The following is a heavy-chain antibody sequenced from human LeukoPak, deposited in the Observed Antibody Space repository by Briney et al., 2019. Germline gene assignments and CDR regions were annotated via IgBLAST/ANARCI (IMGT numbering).Heavy chain of an antibody. J-gene: IGHJ4*02. CDR3: AREGYDGSGYAVDY. Sequence: SQTLSLTCTVSGGSISSGGYYWSWIRQHPGKGLEWIGYIYYSGSTYYNPSLKSRVTISVDTSKNQFSLKLSSVTAADTAVYYCAREGYDGSGYAVDYWGQGTLVTVSS. CDR1: GGSISSGGYY. D-gene: IGHD3-22*01. CDR2: IYYSGST. V-gene: IGHV4-31*03.